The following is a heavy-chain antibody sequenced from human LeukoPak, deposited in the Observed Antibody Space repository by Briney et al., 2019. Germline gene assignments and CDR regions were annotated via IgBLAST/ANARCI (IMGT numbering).Heavy chain of an antibody. CDR1: GYTFTGYY. CDR3: ARAARWLQYFDY. D-gene: IGHD5-24*01. Sequence: ASVKVSCKASGYTFTGYYMHWVRQAPGQGLEWMGIINPSGGSTSYAQKFQGRVTMTRDTSTSTVYMELSSLRSEDTAVYYCARAARWLQYFDYWGQGTLVTVSS. V-gene: IGHV1-46*01. CDR2: INPSGGST. J-gene: IGHJ4*02.